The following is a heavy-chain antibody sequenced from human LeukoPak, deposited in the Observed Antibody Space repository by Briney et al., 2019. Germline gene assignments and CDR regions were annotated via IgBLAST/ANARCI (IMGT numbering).Heavy chain of an antibody. CDR2: IIPIFGTA. V-gene: IGHV1-69*13. CDR1: GGTFSSYA. CDR3: ARVGGSSSGDAFDI. J-gene: IGHJ3*02. D-gene: IGHD6-6*01. Sequence: SVKVSCKASGGTFSSYAISWVRRAPGQGLEWMRGIIPIFGTANYAQKFQGRVTITADESTSTAYMELSSLRSEDTAVYYCARVGGSSSGDAFDIWGQGTMVTVSS.